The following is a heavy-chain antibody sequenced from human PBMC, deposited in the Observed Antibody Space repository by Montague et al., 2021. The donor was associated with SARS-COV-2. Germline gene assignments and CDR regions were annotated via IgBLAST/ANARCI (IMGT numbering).Heavy chain of an antibody. CDR1: GFTFSSYG. CDR2: IWYDGSNK. V-gene: IGHV3-33*06. D-gene: IGHD3-16*01. J-gene: IGHJ3*02. Sequence: LRLSCAASGFTFSSYGMHWVRQAPGKGLEWVAVIWYDGSNKYYADSVKGRFPISRDNSKNTLYLQMNSLRAEDTAVYYCAKESVWGAFDIWGQGTMVTVSS. CDR3: AKESVWGAFDI.